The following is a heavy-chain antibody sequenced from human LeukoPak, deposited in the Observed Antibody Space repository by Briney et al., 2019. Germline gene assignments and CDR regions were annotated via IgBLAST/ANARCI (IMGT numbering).Heavy chain of an antibody. D-gene: IGHD3-22*01. CDR1: GFTFSSDA. Sequence: GGSLRLSCSASGFTFSSDAMSWVRQAPGKGLEWVSAISGSGAGTHYADSVKGRFTISRDTSKNTLYLQMNSLRAEDTAVYYCAKEMYYYDSSGLFDYWGQGTLITVSS. V-gene: IGHV3-23*01. CDR3: AKEMYYYDSSGLFDY. CDR2: ISGSGAGT. J-gene: IGHJ4*02.